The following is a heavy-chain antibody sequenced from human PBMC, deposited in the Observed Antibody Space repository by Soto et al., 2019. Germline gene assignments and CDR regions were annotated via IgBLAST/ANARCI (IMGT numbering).Heavy chain of an antibody. V-gene: IGHV4-4*02. D-gene: IGHD6-19*01. Sequence: SETLSLTCGVSGGTIMSPDWWTWFRDPAGKGLEWIGEIFQSGSTNYTPSLESRVTISVDKSKNQFSLTLTSVTAADTAVYFCARGRGRYSSGWSWFDPWGQGILVTVSS. CDR2: IFQSGST. CDR3: ARGRGRYSSGWSWFDP. CDR1: GGTIMSPDW. J-gene: IGHJ5*02.